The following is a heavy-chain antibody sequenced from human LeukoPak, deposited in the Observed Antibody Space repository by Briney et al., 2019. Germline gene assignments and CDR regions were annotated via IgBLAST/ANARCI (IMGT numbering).Heavy chain of an antibody. V-gene: IGHV5-51*01. CDR3: ARCTKYCSSTTWFDP. J-gene: IGHJ5*02. D-gene: IGHD2/OR15-2a*01. CDR1: GYSFNTYW. Sequence: GESLKISCKGSGYSFNTYWIAWVRQMPGKGLEWMGIIYPGDSDTRYSPSFQGQVTISADKSISTAYLQWSSLKASDTAMYYCARCTKYCSSTTWFDPWGQGTLVTVSS. CDR2: IYPGDSDT.